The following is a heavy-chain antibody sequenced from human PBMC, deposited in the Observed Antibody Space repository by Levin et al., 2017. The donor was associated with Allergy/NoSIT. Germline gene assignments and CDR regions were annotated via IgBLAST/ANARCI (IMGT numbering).Heavy chain of an antibody. D-gene: IGHD1-26*01. CDR3: AKGGDFDY. V-gene: IGHV3-30*18. Sequence: GGSLRLSCAASGFIFSTYGIQWVRQAPGKGLEWVALITSDGSNKYYADPVKGRFTISRDNSKNTVYLQMNSLRAEDTAVYYCAKGGDFDYWGLGTVVTVSS. CDR1: GFIFSTYG. CDR2: ITSDGSNK. J-gene: IGHJ4*02.